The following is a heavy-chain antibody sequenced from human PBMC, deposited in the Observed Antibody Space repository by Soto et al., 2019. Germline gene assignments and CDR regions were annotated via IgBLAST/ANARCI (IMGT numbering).Heavy chain of an antibody. Sequence: SETLSLTCAVYGGSFIGYYWSWIRQPPGKGLEWIGEINHSGSTNYNPSLKSRVTISVDTSKNQFSLKLSSVTAADTAVYYCARRYGVAFDIWGQGTMVT. V-gene: IGHV4-34*01. CDR2: INHSGST. J-gene: IGHJ3*02. CDR3: ARRYGVAFDI. D-gene: IGHD3-10*01. CDR1: GGSFIGYY.